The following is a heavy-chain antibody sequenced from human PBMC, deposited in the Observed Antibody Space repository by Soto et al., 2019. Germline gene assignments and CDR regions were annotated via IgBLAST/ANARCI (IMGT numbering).Heavy chain of an antibody. Sequence: SGPTLVNPKQTLILTCAFSGFSLSRKGMSVSWIRQPPGKALEFLALIDWEEEKFYSPSLRTRLTVSKDTSKSQVVLTLTNVDPLDTATYSCTRSTKSNHESYFVYGDPETLLAVSS. CDR1: GFSLSRKGMS. CDR3: TRSTKSNHESYFVY. D-gene: IGHD2-8*01. CDR2: IDWEEEK. J-gene: IGHJ4*02. V-gene: IGHV2-70*01.